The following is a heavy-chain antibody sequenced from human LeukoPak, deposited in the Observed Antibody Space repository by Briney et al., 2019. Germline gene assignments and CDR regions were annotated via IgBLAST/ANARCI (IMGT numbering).Heavy chain of an antibody. V-gene: IGHV3-21*04. CDR2: ISSSSSYI. D-gene: IGHD1-7*01. CDR3: AKDGNWNYDTFATFDY. J-gene: IGHJ4*02. Sequence: PGGSLRLSCAASGFTFSSYSMNWVRQAPGKGLEWVSSISSSSSYIYYADSVKGRFTISRDKSKNTLYLQMNSLRAEDTAVYYCAKDGNWNYDTFATFDYWGQGTLVTVSS. CDR1: GFTFSSYS.